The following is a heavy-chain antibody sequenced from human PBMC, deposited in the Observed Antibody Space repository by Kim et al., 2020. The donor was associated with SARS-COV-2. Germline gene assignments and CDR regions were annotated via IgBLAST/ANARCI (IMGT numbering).Heavy chain of an antibody. V-gene: IGHV4-59*13. CDR2: IYYSGST. CDR1: GGSISSYY. J-gene: IGHJ4*02. D-gene: IGHD3-10*01. CDR3: ARGFGFGELFYFDY. Sequence: SETLSLTCTVSGGSISSYYWSWIRQPPGKGLEWIGYIYYSGSTNYNPSLKSRVTISVDTSKNQFSLKLSSVTAADTAVYYCARGFGFGELFYFDYWGQGTLVTVSS.